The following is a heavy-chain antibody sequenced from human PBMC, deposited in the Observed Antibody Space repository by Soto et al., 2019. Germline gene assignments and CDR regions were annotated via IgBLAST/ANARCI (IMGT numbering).Heavy chain of an antibody. CDR2: ISISKGRT. Sequence: QVQLVQSGAEVKRPGASVKDSCKASVYTFLNYDVAWVRRAPGQGLEGIGWISISKGRTYYQQSLQGRVTMTTDTATTTTYMEVRSLRSDDTAVYYCARKGYIGNFGLDVWGQGTTVTVSS. D-gene: IGHD5-12*01. CDR3: ARKGYIGNFGLDV. CDR1: VYTFLNYD. J-gene: IGHJ6*02. V-gene: IGHV1-18*01.